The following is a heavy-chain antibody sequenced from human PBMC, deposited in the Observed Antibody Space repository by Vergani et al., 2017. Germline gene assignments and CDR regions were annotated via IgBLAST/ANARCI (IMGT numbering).Heavy chain of an antibody. CDR1: GGSFSGYY. Sequence: QVQLQQWGAGLLKPPETLSLTCAVYGGSFSGYYWSWIRQPPGKGLEWIGEINHSGSTNYNPSLKSRVTISVDTSKNQFSLKVRYVTAADTAVYYCARAIRTSPPNYYYYMDVWGKGTTVTVSS. J-gene: IGHJ6*03. CDR2: INHSGST. CDR3: ARAIRTSPPNYYYYMDV. V-gene: IGHV4-34*01. D-gene: IGHD2-2*01.